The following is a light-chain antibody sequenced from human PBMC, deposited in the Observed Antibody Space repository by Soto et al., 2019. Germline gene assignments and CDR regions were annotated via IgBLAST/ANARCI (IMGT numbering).Light chain of an antibody. CDR3: QQYNIWRSIT. CDR1: QSVFSN. CDR2: RAS. Sequence: EIVMTQSPATLSVSSGEGAALSWRASQSVFSNVARYQQRPGQAPRLLIYRASTRATGIPARFSGSGSGTEFTLTISSLQSEDFAVYYCQQYNIWRSITFGPGTRLEIK. V-gene: IGKV3-15*01. J-gene: IGKJ5*01.